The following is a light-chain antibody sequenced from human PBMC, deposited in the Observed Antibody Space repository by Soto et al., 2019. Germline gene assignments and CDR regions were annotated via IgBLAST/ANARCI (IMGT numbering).Light chain of an antibody. CDR1: QSVDSNY. CDR2: AAS. CDR3: QQYGYSSWT. Sequence: EIVLTQSPGTLSLSPGERATLSCRASQSVDSNYLAWYQQKPGQAPRILIFAASSRATGIPDRFSGSGSGTDFTLTISRLEPRDFAVYYCQQYGYSSWTFGQGTKVESK. V-gene: IGKV3-20*01. J-gene: IGKJ1*01.